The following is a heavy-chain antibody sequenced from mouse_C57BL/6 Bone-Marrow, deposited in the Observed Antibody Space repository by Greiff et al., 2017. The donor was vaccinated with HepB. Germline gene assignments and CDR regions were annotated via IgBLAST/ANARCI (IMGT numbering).Heavy chain of an antibody. CDR3: ARERGPFAY. CDR2: IYPGDGDT. CDR1: GYAFSSSW. Sequence: QVQLQQSGPELVKPGASVKISCKASGYAFSSSWMNWVKQRPGKGLEWIGRIYPGDGDTNYNGKFKGKATLTADKSSSTAYMQLSSLTSEDSAVYFCARERGPFAYWGQGTLVTVSA. D-gene: IGHD3-3*01. J-gene: IGHJ3*01. V-gene: IGHV1-82*01.